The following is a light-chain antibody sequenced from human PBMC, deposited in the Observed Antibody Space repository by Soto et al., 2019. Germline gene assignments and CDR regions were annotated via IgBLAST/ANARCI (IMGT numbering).Light chain of an antibody. Sequence: EIVLTQSPATLSLSPGERATLSCRASQSVRNNYLAWYQQPRDQAPRLLIYGASNRATGIPDRFSGSGSGTDFTLTISRLEHEYFAVYYCQQYGSSGTFGQGTKVEIK. CDR3: QQYGSSGT. V-gene: IGKV3-20*01. CDR2: GAS. CDR1: QSVRNNY. J-gene: IGKJ1*01.